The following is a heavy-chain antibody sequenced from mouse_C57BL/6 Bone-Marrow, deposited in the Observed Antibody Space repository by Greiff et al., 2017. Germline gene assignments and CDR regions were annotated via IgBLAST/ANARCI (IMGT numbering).Heavy chain of an antibody. CDR3: TTIYYGNYGFAY. D-gene: IGHD2-1*01. Sequence: EVKLQESGAELVRPGASVKLSCTASGFNIKDAYMHWVKQRPEQGLEWIGWIDPENGDTEYASKFQGKATITADTSSNTAYLQLSSLTSEDTAVYYCTTIYYGNYGFAYWGQGTLVTVSA. CDR2: IDPENGDT. V-gene: IGHV14-4*01. CDR1: GFNIKDAY. J-gene: IGHJ3*01.